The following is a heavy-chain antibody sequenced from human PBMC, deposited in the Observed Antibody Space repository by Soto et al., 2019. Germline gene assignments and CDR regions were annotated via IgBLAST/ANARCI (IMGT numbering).Heavy chain of an antibody. V-gene: IGHV3-30-3*01. CDR2: ISYDGSNK. CDR3: ARDGRWGDDILTGYYPN. Sequence: GGSLRLSCAASGFTFSSYAMHWVRQAPGKGLEWVAVISYDGSNKYYADSVKGRFTISRDNSKNTLYLQMNSLRAEDTAVYYCARDGRWGDDILTGYYPNWGQGTLVTVSS. D-gene: IGHD3-9*01. J-gene: IGHJ4*02. CDR1: GFTFSSYA.